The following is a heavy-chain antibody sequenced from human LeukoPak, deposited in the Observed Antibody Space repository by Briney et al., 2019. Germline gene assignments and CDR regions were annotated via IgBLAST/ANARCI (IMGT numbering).Heavy chain of an antibody. D-gene: IGHD1-26*01. CDR1: GYTFTGYY. CDR2: INPNSGGT. J-gene: IGHJ3*02. V-gene: IGHV1-2*02. Sequence: ASVKVSCTASGYTFTGYYMHWVRQAPGQGLEWMGWINPNSGGTNYAQKFQGRVTMTRDTSISTAYMELSRLRSDDTAVYYCAREGDEVGATGGAFDIWGQGTMVTVSS. CDR3: AREGDEVGATGGAFDI.